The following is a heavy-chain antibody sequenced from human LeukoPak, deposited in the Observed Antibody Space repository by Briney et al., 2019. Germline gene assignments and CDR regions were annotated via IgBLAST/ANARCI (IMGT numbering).Heavy chain of an antibody. CDR1: SVTFNSYT. V-gene: IGHV1-69*02. CDR2: IIPILCVA. Sequence: SVKVSYKASSVTFNSYTFSLLRQAPGQMLQWIVRIIPILCVANYAQEFQGRVTITSDKSTRSVYMELSSLRFEDTAVYYCARGPRDVVIKELVDYWGQGTLVTVSS. D-gene: IGHD3-22*01. J-gene: IGHJ4*02. CDR3: ARGPRDVVIKELVDY.